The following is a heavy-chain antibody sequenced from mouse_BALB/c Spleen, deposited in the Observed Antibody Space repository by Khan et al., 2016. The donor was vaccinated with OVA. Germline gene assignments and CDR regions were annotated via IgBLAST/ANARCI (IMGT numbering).Heavy chain of an antibody. CDR3: ARRENYGYDPSWFAY. Sequence: QVQLQQSGAELVRPGASVKLSCKASGYTFTSYWMNWVKQRPGHGLEWIGRIDPSDSETHYNQIFKDKATLTVDTSSTTAYMQLSSLTSEDSAVYYCARRENYGYDPSWFAYWGQGTLVTVSA. V-gene: IGHV1-61*01. D-gene: IGHD2-2*01. J-gene: IGHJ3*01. CDR1: GYTFTSYW. CDR2: IDPSDSET.